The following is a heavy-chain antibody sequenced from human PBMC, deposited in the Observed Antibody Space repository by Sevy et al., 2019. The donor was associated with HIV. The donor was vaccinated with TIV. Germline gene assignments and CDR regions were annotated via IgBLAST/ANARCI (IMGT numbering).Heavy chain of an antibody. J-gene: IGHJ6*02. D-gene: IGHD2-15*01. CDR1: GFTFSYFS. CDR2: ISYDANND. V-gene: IGHV3-30*14. CDR3: TREDIVLGEDNYYGMDV. Sequence: GGSLRLSCAASGFTFSYFSMHWVRQAPGKGLEWVATISYDANNDHYADSVKGRFTISRDTSKNTVYLEMKSLRAEDTAVYYCTREDIVLGEDNYYGMDVWGHGTTVTVSS.